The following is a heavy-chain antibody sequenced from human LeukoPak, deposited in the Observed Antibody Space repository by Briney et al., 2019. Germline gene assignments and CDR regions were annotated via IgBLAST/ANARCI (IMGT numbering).Heavy chain of an antibody. D-gene: IGHD6-25*01. CDR1: GFTFSSYA. CDR3: ARDLAATGDF. J-gene: IGHJ4*02. Sequence: GGSLRLSCAASGFTFSSYAMHWVRQAPGKGLEWVALISYDGSNKYYADSVKGRFTISRDNAKNSLYLQMNSLRDEDTAVYYCARDLAATGDFWGQGTLVIVSS. V-gene: IGHV3-30-3*01. CDR2: ISYDGSNK.